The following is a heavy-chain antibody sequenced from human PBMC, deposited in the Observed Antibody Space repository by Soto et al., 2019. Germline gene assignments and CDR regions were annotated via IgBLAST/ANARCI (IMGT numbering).Heavy chain of an antibody. D-gene: IGHD3-16*01. CDR1: GFTFSTYW. Sequence: EVQLVESGGGLLQPGGSLRLSCAASGFTFSTYWMHWVRQAPGKGLEWVSRIKTDGSVTTYADSVKGRFTISRDNAKNTLYLQMNTLRAEDTAVYYCARDLGGSHDYWGRGTLVTVSS. J-gene: IGHJ4*02. CDR3: ARDLGGSHDY. V-gene: IGHV3-74*01. CDR2: IKTDGSVT.